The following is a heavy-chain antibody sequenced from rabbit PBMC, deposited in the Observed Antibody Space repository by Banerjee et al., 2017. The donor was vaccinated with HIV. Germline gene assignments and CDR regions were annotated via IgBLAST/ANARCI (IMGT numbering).Heavy chain of an antibody. Sequence: QLVESGGGLVTLGGSLTLSCKASGFDFSNYGVSWVRQAPGKGLEWIGYIDPVFGSIHYASWVNGRFTISDHNAQNTLYLQLNSLTAADTATYFCVSYDDYGDRNLWGQGTLVTVS. CDR2: IDPVFGSI. CDR3: VSYDDYGDRNL. J-gene: IGHJ4*01. CDR1: GFDFSNYG. V-gene: IGHV1S7*01. D-gene: IGHD2-1*01.